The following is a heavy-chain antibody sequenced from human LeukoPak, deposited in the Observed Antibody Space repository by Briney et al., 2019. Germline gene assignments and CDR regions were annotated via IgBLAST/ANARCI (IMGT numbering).Heavy chain of an antibody. CDR3: ARVAKYYYGSETYYFFEH. CDR1: GFTFTTYW. J-gene: IGHJ4*02. Sequence: GGPLRLSCAASGFTFTTYWMTWFPKVPGKGLEGVANINQDGSEKYFVDSVKGRFTISRDNAKNSLYLQMNSLRVEDTAVYYCARVAKYYYGSETYYFFEHWGQGTPVTASS. D-gene: IGHD3-10*01. V-gene: IGHV3-7*01. CDR2: INQDGSEK.